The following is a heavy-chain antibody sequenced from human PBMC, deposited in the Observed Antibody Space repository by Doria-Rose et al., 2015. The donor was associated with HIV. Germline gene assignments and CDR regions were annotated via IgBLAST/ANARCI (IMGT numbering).Heavy chain of an antibody. Sequence: SGASVSSRGYYWNWIRQVPGKGLESLGYTYYTGTSDYSPSLKSRLNMAVDTSKNQFSLKLSFATVADTAVYYCARMGSYRELDYWGQGARVIVSA. J-gene: IGHJ4*02. CDR2: TYYTGTS. CDR1: GASVSSRGYY. D-gene: IGHD3-3*01. V-gene: IGHV4-31*02. CDR3: ARMGSYRELDY.